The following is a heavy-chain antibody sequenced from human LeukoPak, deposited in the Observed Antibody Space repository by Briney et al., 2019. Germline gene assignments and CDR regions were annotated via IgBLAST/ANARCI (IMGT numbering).Heavy chain of an antibody. CDR2: IWYDGSNK. CDR3: AKGGKWDVTPFDY. D-gene: IGHD1-26*01. J-gene: IGHJ4*02. CDR1: GFTFRSHG. V-gene: IGHV3-30*02. Sequence: PGGSLRLSCAASGFTFRSHGMHWVRQAPGKGLEWVAFIWYDGSNKYYTDSVKGRFTISRDNSKNTLCLQMNSLRAEDTAVYYCAKGGKWDVTPFDYWGQGTLVTVSS.